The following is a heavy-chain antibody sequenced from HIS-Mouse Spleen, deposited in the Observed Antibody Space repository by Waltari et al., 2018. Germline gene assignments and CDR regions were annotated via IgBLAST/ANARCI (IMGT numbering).Heavy chain of an antibody. J-gene: IGHJ4*02. V-gene: IGHV3-33*06. CDR1: GFTFRSYG. CDR2: IWYDGSNK. CDR3: AKGGLMVYAIGDY. Sequence: QVQLVESGGGVVQPGRSLRLSCAASGFTFRSYGMHLVRQAPGKGLEWVAVIWYDGSNKYYADSVKGRFTISRDNSKNTLYLQMNSLRAEDTAVYYCAKGGLMVYAIGDYWGQGTLVTVSS. D-gene: IGHD2-8*01.